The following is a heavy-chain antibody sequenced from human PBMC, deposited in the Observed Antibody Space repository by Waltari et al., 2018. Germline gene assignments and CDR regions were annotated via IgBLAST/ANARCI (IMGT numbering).Heavy chain of an antibody. CDR3: ASPTSYSSSSRYFDL. V-gene: IGHV4-34*01. CDR1: GGSFSGYY. D-gene: IGHD6-6*01. J-gene: IGHJ2*01. CDR2: INHSGST. Sequence: QVQLQQWGAGLLQPSETLSLTCAVYGGSFSGYYWICIRQPPGKGLEWIGEINHSGSTNYNPSRKSRVTISVDTSKNQFSLKLSSVTAADTAVYYCASPTSYSSSSRYFDLWGRGTLVTVSS.